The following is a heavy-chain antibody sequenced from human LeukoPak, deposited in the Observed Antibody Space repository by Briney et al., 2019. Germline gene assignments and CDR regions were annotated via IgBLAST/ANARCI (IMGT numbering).Heavy chain of an antibody. Sequence: SETLSLTCTVSGASLSSGDYYWTWNRQPPGKGLEWIGYIYHSGSTYYNPSHKSRVIISVDKSKNQFSLNLRSVTAADTAVYYCARDPLRSSKGSWGQGTLVTVSS. V-gene: IGHV4-30-2*01. D-gene: IGHD4-11*01. CDR2: IYHSGST. CDR3: ARDPLRSSKGS. CDR1: GASLSSGDYY. J-gene: IGHJ5*02.